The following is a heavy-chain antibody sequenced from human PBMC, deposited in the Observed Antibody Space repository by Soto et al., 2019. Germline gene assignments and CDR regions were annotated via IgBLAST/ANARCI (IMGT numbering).Heavy chain of an antibody. CDR2: ISGTGRST. J-gene: IGHJ4*02. D-gene: IGHD6-19*01. CDR3: AKGNTSGWYFFDY. CDR1: GFTFNDCA. Sequence: PGGSLRLSCEASGFTFNDCAMSWVRQAPGKGLEWVSGISGTGRSTFYADSVKDRFTISRDNSKNTVYLQMTSLRAEDTAVYYCAKGNTSGWYFFDYWGQGTLVTVSS. V-gene: IGHV3-23*01.